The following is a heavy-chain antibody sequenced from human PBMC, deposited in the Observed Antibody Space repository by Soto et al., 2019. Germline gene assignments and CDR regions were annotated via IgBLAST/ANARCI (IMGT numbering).Heavy chain of an antibody. CDR3: ARGGSGSYFDY. CDR1: GGSISSSSYY. Sequence: QLQLQESGPGLVKPSETLSLTCTVSGGSISSSSYYWGWIRQPPGKGLEWIGSIYYSGSTYYNPSLKSRVTISVDTSKNQFSLKLGSVTAADTAVYYCARGGSGSYFDYWGQGTLVTVSS. CDR2: IYYSGST. D-gene: IGHD3-10*01. V-gene: IGHV4-39*01. J-gene: IGHJ4*02.